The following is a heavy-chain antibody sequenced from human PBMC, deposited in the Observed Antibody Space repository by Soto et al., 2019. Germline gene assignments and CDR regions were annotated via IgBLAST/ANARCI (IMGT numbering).Heavy chain of an antibody. CDR3: ARMAASGTLNWFDP. V-gene: IGHV1-8*01. CDR2: MNPNSGNT. J-gene: IGHJ5*02. CDR1: GYTFGNND. D-gene: IGHD6-13*01. Sequence: ASVKVSCKASGYTFGNNDISWVRQATGQGLEWMGWMNPNSGNTGYAQKFQGRVSMTRNTSITTAYLELSSLRSDDTAIYYCARMAASGTLNWFDPWGQGTLVTSPQ.